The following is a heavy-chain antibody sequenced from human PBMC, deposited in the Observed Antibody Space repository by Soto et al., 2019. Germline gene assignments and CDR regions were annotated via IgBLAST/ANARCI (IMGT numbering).Heavy chain of an antibody. CDR2: IYYSGST. CDR3: ARPRGSYYYMDV. D-gene: IGHD3-10*01. Sequence: PSETLSLTCTVSGFSISSYYWSWIRQPPGKGLEWIGYIYYSGSTNYNPSLKSRVTISVDTSKNQFSLKLSSVTAADTAVYYCARPRGSYYYMDVWGKGTTVTVSS. J-gene: IGHJ6*03. V-gene: IGHV4-59*08. CDR1: GFSISSYY.